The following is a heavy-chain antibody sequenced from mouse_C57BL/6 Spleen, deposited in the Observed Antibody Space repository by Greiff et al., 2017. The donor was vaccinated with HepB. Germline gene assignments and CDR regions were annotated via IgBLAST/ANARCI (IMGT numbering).Heavy chain of an antibody. CDR2: IYPGDGDT. V-gene: IGHV1-80*01. CDR1: GYAFSSYW. CDR3: ARSTVVGRTGTDSDD. J-gene: IGHJ2*01. D-gene: IGHD1-1*01. Sequence: QVQLQQSGAELVKPGASVKISCKASGYAFSSYWMNWVKQRPGKGLEWIGQIYPGDGDTNYNGKFKGKVTLTADKSPSTADMQLSSLTSEDSADYVCARSTVVGRTGTDSDDWGKGTTLTVSS.